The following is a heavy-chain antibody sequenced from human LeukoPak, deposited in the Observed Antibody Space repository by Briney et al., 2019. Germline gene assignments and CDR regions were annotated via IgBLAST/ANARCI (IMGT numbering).Heavy chain of an antibody. CDR2: MNPNSGNI. CDR3: ARDYDSSGYYYVPSSY. J-gene: IGHJ4*02. D-gene: IGHD3-22*01. CDR1: GYTFTSYD. V-gene: IGHV1-8*01. Sequence: ASVKVSCKASGYTFTSYDINWVRQATGQGLEWMGWMNPNSGNIGYAQKFQGRVTMTRNTSISTAYMELSSLRSEDTAVYYCARDYDSSGYYYVPSSYWGQGTLVTVSS.